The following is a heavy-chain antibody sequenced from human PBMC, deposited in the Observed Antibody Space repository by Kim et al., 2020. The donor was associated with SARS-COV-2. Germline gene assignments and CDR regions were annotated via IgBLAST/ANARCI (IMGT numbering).Heavy chain of an antibody. V-gene: IGHV5-10-1*01. CDR2: IDPTDSYT. Sequence: GESLKISCKGSGYSFTSYWISWVRQMPGKGLEWMGRIDPTDSYTNYSPSFQGHVTISADKSISTAYLQWSSLKASDTAMYYCARQWGDYYDSSGSPWGQGTLVTVPS. CDR3: ARQWGDYYDSSGSP. J-gene: IGHJ5*02. D-gene: IGHD3-22*01. CDR1: GYSFTSYW.